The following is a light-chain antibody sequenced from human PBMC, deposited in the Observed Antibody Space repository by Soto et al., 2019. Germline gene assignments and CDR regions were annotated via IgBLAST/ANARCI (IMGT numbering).Light chain of an antibody. CDR2: DVS. CDR1: SSDVGGYNY. Sequence: QSALTQPASVSGSPGQSITISCTGTSSDVGGYNYVSWYQQHPGKAPKLMIYDVSNRPSGVSNRFSGSKSGNTASLTISGLQAEDEADYYCSSYTSSSILVFGPGTKVTVL. V-gene: IGLV2-14*01. CDR3: SSYTSSSILV. J-gene: IGLJ1*01.